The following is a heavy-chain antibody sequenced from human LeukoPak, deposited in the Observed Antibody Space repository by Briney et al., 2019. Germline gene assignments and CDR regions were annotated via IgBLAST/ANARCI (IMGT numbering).Heavy chain of an antibody. CDR1: GYTLASDA. CDR3: ARPRIAVAGSDYFDY. J-gene: IGHJ4*02. CDR2: INAGNGNT. V-gene: IGHV1-3*01. Sequence: GASVKVSCKASGYTLASDAIHWVRQAPGQRLEWMGWINAGNGNTKYSQKFQGRVTITRDTSASTAYMELSSLRSEDTAVYYCARPRIAVAGSDYFDYWGQGTLVTVSS. D-gene: IGHD6-19*01.